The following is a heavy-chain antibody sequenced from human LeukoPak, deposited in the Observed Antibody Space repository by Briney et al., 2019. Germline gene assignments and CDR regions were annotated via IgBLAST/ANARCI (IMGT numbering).Heavy chain of an antibody. Sequence: GGSLRLSCAASGFTFSNYAMSWVRQGQGTGLEWVSGISSRGGTTDYADFVKGRFTMSRDNSKNTLYLQMHSLRAEDTAIYYCAKDRKGLYDYVRGSYAVDLWGQGTTVTVSS. CDR1: GFTFSNYA. CDR2: ISSRGGTT. D-gene: IGHD3-16*01. V-gene: IGHV3-23*01. J-gene: IGHJ3*01. CDR3: AKDRKGLYDYVRGSYAVDL.